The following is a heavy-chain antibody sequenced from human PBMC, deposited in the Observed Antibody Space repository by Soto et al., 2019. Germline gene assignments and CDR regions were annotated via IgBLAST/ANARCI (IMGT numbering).Heavy chain of an antibody. CDR1: GYTFTGYY. J-gene: IGHJ3*02. V-gene: IGHV1-2*02. D-gene: IGHD6-13*01. CDR3: ARVVYRYSSSLSAFDI. Sequence: WASVKVSCKASGYTFTGYYIHWVRQAPGEGLEWMGWINPNSGGTNYAQKFQGRVTMTRDTSISTAYMELSRLRSDDTAVYYCARVVYRYSSSLSAFDIWGQGTMVTVS. CDR2: INPNSGGT.